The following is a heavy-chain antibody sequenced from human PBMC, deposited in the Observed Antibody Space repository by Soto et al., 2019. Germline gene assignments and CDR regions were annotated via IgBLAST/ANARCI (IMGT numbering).Heavy chain of an antibody. V-gene: IGHV1-58*01. D-gene: IGHD5-18*01. CDR1: GFNFTSSA. Sequence: GASVKVSCKASGFNFTSSAVQWVRQARGQRLEWIGWIVVGSGNTNYAQKFQGRVTITADKSTSTAYMELSSLRSEDTAVYHCARAVDTAMVFDYWGQGTLVTVSS. J-gene: IGHJ4*02. CDR2: IVVGSGNT. CDR3: ARAVDTAMVFDY.